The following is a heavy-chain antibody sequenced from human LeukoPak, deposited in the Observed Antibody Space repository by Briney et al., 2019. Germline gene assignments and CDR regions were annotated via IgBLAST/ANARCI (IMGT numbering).Heavy chain of an antibody. J-gene: IGHJ3*01. CDR2: IIPILGIA. CDR1: GGTFSSYA. V-gene: IGHV1-69*04. D-gene: IGHD5-12*01. CDR3: ARDLYSGHEGNAFDF. Sequence: SVKVSCKASGGTFSSYAITWVRQAPGQGLEWMGRIIPILGIANYAQKFQGRVTIIADKSTSTAYMELSSLRSEDTAVYYCARDLYSGHEGNAFDFWGQGTMVTVSS.